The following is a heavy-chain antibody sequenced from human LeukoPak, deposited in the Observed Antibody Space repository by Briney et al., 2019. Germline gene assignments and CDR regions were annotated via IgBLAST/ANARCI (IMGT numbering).Heavy chain of an antibody. V-gene: IGHV3-30*18. Sequence: GGYVRLSCVASGFTFSCYGMHWVRQAPGKGLEWEAFISYDGSNRYYVDSVKGRFTISRDNSKNTLYLQMNSLRPEDTAVYYCAKVRGPGEVSGWYYFDSWGQGTLVTVSS. D-gene: IGHD6-19*01. J-gene: IGHJ4*02. CDR1: GFTFSCYG. CDR3: AKVRGPGEVSGWYYFDS. CDR2: ISYDGSNR.